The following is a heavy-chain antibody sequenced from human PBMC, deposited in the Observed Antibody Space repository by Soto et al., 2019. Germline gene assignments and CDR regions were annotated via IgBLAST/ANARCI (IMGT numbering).Heavy chain of an antibody. J-gene: IGHJ4*02. CDR1: GYTFTGYY. CDR2: INPNSGGT. D-gene: IGHD2-21*02. CDR3: ARSPSIVVVPAVPSRALNMDD. V-gene: IGHV1-2*02. Sequence: GASVKVSCKASGYTFTGYYMHWVRQAPGQGLEWMGWINPNSGGTNYAQKFQGRVTMTRDTSISTAYMELSRLRSDDTAVYYCARSPSIVVVPAVPSRALNMDDWGQGAVVAV.